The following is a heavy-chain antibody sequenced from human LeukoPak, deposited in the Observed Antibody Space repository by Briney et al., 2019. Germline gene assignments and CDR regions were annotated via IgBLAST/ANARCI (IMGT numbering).Heavy chain of an antibody. CDR1: GGSFSGYY. V-gene: IGHV4-34*01. CDR2: INHSGST. Sequence: PSETLSLTCAVYGGSFSGYYWSWIRQPPGKGLEWNGEINHSGSTNYNPSLKSRVTISVDTSKNQFSLKLSSVTAADTAVYYCARLGLAWRVIRGYDYYYMDVWGKGTTVTISS. J-gene: IGHJ6*03. D-gene: IGHD3-10*01. CDR3: ARLGLAWRVIRGYDYYYMDV.